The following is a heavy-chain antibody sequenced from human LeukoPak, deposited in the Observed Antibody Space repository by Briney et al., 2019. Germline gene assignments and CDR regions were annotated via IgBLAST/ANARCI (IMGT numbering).Heavy chain of an antibody. J-gene: IGHJ4*02. D-gene: IGHD3-22*01. CDR3: ARGFFDSRGYSNPFDN. Sequence: SETLSLTCTVSGGSISSSSYYWGWIRQPPGKGLEWIGSIYYSGSTYYNPSLKSRVTISVDTSKNQFSLKLSSVTAADTAVYYCARGFFDSRGYSNPFDNWGQGALVTVSS. CDR2: IYYSGST. V-gene: IGHV4-39*01. CDR1: GGSISSSSYY.